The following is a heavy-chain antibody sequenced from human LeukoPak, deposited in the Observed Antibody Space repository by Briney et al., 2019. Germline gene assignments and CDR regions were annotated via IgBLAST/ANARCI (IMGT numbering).Heavy chain of an antibody. Sequence: SETLSLTCTVSGGSISSYYWSWIRQPPGKGLEWIGYINYSGSTKYNPSLKSRVTISVDTSKNQFSLKVSSVTAAYTAFYYGSRHLSSSGLYYFDYWGQGTLVTVSS. J-gene: IGHJ4*02. V-gene: IGHV4-59*08. CDR2: INYSGST. CDR3: SRHLSSSGLYYFDY. CDR1: GGSISSYY. D-gene: IGHD6-19*01.